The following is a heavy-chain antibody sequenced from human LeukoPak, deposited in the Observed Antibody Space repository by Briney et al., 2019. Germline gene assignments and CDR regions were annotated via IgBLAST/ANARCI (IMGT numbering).Heavy chain of an antibody. Sequence: GRSLRLSCAASGFTFSSYGMHWVRQAPGKGLEWVAVISYDGSNKYYADSVKGRFTISRDNPKNTLYLQMNSLRAEDTAVYYCAKDQIVVVPAAMYPYYYGMDVWGKGTTVTVSS. CDR2: ISYDGSNK. CDR3: AKDQIVVVPAAMYPYYYGMDV. J-gene: IGHJ6*04. V-gene: IGHV3-30*18. D-gene: IGHD2-2*01. CDR1: GFTFSSYG.